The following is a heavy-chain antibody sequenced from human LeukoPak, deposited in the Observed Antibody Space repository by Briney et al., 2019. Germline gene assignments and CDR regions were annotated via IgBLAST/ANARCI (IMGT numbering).Heavy chain of an antibody. CDR1: GDSVSSNSAA. J-gene: IGHJ4*02. V-gene: IGHV6-1*01. CDR2: TYYRSKWYN. CDR3: ARTLHYYDSSGYYFDY. D-gene: IGHD3-22*01. Sequence: SQTLSLTCAISGDSVSSNSAAWNWIRQSPSRGLEWLGRTYYRSKWYNDYAVSVKSRITINPDTSKNQFSLKLSSVTAADTAVYYCARTLHYYDSSGYYFDYWGQGTLVTVSS.